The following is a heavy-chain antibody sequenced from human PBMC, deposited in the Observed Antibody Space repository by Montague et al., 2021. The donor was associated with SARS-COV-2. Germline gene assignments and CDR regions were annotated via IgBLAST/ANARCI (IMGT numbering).Heavy chain of an antibody. Sequence: PALVKPTQTPTLTCTVSGFSLNNRLGVTWIRQPPGKALEWLAHIFLNGEQSVTTSLKTRVTVSRDTSKNQVVLSMTNVDPADTATYYCARIRSDPPLLYLGVWDYYFDFWGQGILVSVSS. CDR2: IFLNGEQ. D-gene: IGHD3-16*02. CDR3: ARIRSDPPLLYLGVWDYYFDF. V-gene: IGHV2-26*01. CDR1: GFSLNNRLG. J-gene: IGHJ4*02.